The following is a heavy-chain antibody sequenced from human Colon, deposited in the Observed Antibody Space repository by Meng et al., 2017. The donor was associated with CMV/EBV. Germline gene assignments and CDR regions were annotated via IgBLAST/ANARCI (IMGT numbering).Heavy chain of an antibody. D-gene: IGHD3-10*01. CDR2: YIPIEDRA. CDR1: GGTFINYV. V-gene: IGHV1-69*04. CDR3: ARGPRGFGEYYLDS. Sequence: SVKVSCKSSGGTFINYVIDWVRQAPGQGLEWMGRYIPIEDRAKSAQKFQGRLTITADKSASTAHLELSSLRSDDTAIYYCARGPRGFGEYYLDSWGPGMEVTVSS. J-gene: IGHJ4*02.